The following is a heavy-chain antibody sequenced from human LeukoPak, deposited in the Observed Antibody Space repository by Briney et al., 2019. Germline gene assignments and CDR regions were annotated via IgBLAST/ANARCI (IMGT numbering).Heavy chain of an antibody. V-gene: IGHV3-23*01. D-gene: IGHD3-3*01. CDR2: ISGSGGST. CDR3: AKGLLAESY. J-gene: IGHJ4*02. Sequence: GGSLRLSCAASGFTFSGFVISWVRQAPGKGPQWVADISGSGGSTYYADSVKGPFSVSRDNSKNMVYLELNSLRAEDTAVYYCAKGLLAESYWGQGTLVTVSS. CDR1: GFTFSGFV.